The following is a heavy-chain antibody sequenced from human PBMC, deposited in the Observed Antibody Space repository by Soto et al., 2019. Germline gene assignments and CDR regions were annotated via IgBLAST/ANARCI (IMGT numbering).Heavy chain of an antibody. CDR3: ARLIGGQGGYYYCMDV. CDR1: GGSISSGGYY. D-gene: IGHD3-22*01. V-gene: IGHV4-31*03. CDR2: IYYSGST. J-gene: IGHJ6*03. Sequence: SETLSLTCTVSGGSISSGGYYWSWIRQHPGKGLEWIGYIYYSGSTYYNPSLKSRVTISVDTSKNQFSLKLSSVTAADTAVYYCARLIGGQGGYYYCMDVWGKATTVTVSS.